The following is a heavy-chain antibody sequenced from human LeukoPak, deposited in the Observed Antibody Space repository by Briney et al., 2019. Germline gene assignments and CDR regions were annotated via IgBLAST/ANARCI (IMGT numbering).Heavy chain of an antibody. CDR2: IYYSGST. Sequence: SETLSLTCAVSGYSISSSNWWGWIRQPPGKGLEWIGYIYYSGSTYYNPSLKSRVTMSVDTSKNQFSLKLSSVTAVDTAVYYCARQQATVTSVLRASDAFDIWGQGTMVTVSS. V-gene: IGHV4-28*01. CDR3: ARQQATVTSVLRASDAFDI. J-gene: IGHJ3*02. CDR1: GYSISSSNW. D-gene: IGHD4-11*01.